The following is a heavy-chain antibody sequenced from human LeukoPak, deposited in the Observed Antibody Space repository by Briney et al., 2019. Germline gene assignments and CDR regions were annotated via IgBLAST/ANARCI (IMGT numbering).Heavy chain of an antibody. D-gene: IGHD3-22*01. CDR2: IYWDDDK. CDR1: GGSISSYYW. Sequence: TLSLTCTVSGGSISSYYWSWIRQPPGKALEWLALIYWDDDKRYRPSLESRLTITKDTSKNQVVLIMTNMDPADTGTYYCVRDSSGYYWGQGILVTVSS. CDR3: VRDSSGYY. J-gene: IGHJ4*02. V-gene: IGHV2-5*04.